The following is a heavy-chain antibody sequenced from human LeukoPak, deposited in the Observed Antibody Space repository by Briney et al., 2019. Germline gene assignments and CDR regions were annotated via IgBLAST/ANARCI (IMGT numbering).Heavy chain of an antibody. V-gene: IGHV1-8*01. Sequence: ASVKVSCKASGYTFTSYDIKWVRQATGQGLEWMGWMNPNSGNTGYAQKFQGRVTMTRNTSISTAYMELSSLRSEDTAVYYCARGLMRAYNWNYWGQGTLVTVSS. D-gene: IGHD1-20*01. CDR1: GYTFTSYD. CDR2: MNPNSGNT. CDR3: ARGLMRAYNWNY. J-gene: IGHJ4*02.